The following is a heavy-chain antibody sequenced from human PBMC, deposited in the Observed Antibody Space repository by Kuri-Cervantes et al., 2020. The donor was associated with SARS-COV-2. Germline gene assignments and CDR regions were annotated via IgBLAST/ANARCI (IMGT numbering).Heavy chain of an antibody. J-gene: IGHJ4*02. CDR1: GGTFSSYA. CDR3: ASTILGLNSSGWYGYFDY. D-gene: IGHD6-19*01. CDR2: IIPILGTA. Sequence: SVKVSCKASGGTFSSYAISWVRQAPGQGLEWMGRIIPILGTANYAQKFQGRVTITTDESTSTAYMELSSLRSEDTAVYYCASTILGLNSSGWYGYFDYWCQGTLVTVSS. V-gene: IGHV1-69*11.